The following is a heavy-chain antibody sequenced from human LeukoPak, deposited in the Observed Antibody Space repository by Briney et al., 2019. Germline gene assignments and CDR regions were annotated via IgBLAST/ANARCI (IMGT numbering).Heavy chain of an antibody. CDR2: VSGSGGRT. V-gene: IGHV3-23*01. CDR1: GFTFSSYA. J-gene: IGHJ4*02. Sequence: GGSLRLSCAASGFTFSSYAMSWVRQAPGKGLEWVSAVSGSGGRTYYADSVKGRFTISRDNSKNTLSLQMNSLRAEDTAVYYCTNPSGYMRDYWGQGILVTVSS. D-gene: IGHD6-13*01. CDR3: TNPSGYMRDY.